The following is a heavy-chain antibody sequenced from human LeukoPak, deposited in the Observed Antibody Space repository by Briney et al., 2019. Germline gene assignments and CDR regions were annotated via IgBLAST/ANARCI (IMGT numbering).Heavy chain of an antibody. CDR3: ARAQPFGGC. J-gene: IGHJ4*02. CDR1: GFTFSHFW. V-gene: IGHV3-7*01. CDR2: IRQDGSEK. D-gene: IGHD3-10*01. Sequence: GGSLRLSCAASGFTFSHFWMSWVRQAPGKGLERVANIRQDGSEKYYVDSVKGRFTISRDNTKNSLYLQMNSLRAEDTAVYYCARAQPFGGCWGQGTLVTVSS.